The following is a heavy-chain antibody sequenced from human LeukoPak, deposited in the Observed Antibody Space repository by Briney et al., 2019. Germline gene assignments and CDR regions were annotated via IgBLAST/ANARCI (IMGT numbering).Heavy chain of an antibody. CDR3: ARKVPNDSSGYYYRGQFDP. Sequence: GASVKVSCKDSGGTFSSYSINWVRQAPRQGLEWMGGIIPIFGTANYAQKFQGRVTITADKSTSTAYMELSSLRSEDTAVYYCARKVPNDSSGYYYRGQFDPWGQGTLVTVSS. D-gene: IGHD3-22*01. CDR2: IIPIFGTA. V-gene: IGHV1-69*06. J-gene: IGHJ5*02. CDR1: GGTFSSYS.